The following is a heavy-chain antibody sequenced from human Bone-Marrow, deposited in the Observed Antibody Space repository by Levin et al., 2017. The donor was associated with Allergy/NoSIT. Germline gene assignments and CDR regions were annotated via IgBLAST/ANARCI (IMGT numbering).Heavy chain of an antibody. CDR2: ISSSGTFI. Sequence: PGGSLRLSCAASGFTFSFSHYTMTWVRQAPGKGLEWVSSISSSGTFIFYADSVKGRFTISRDNVKNSTSLQMNSVRAEDTALYYCARDPAGYCSGDNCPYGLDVWGQGTTVTVSS. J-gene: IGHJ6*01. CDR3: ARDPAGYCSGDNCPYGLDV. D-gene: IGHD2-15*01. V-gene: IGHV3-21*01. CDR1: GFTFSFSHYT.